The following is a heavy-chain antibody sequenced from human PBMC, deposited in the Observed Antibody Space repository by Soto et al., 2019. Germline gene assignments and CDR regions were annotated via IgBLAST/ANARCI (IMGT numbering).Heavy chain of an antibody. V-gene: IGHV5-10-1*01. J-gene: IGHJ4*02. CDR1: GYSFAVYW. CDR2: IDPSDSQT. Sequence: GESLKISGKGSGYSFAVYWITWVLQMPWKGLEWMGRIDPSDSQTYYSPSFRGHVTISATKSITTVFLQWSSLRASDTAMYYCARQIYDSDTGPNFQYYFDSWGQGTPVTVSS. CDR3: ARQIYDSDTGPNFQYYFDS. D-gene: IGHD3-22*01.